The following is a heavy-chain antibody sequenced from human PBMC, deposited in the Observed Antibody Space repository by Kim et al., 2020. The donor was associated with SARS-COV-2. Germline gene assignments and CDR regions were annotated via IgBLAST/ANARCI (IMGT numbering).Heavy chain of an antibody. V-gene: IGHV4-59*01. J-gene: IGHJ5*02. Sequence: SETLSLTCTVSGGSISSYYWSWIRQPPGKGLEWIGYIYYSGSTNYNPSLKSRVTISVDTSKNQFSLKLSSVTAADTAVYYCARYGEGRMLWFGKGSWFDPWGQGTLVTVSS. CDR2: IYYSGST. CDR1: GGSISSYY. D-gene: IGHD3-10*01. CDR3: ARYGEGRMLWFGKGSWFDP.